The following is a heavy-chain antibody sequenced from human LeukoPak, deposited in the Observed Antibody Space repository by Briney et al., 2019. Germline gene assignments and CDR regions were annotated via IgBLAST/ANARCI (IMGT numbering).Heavy chain of an antibody. CDR3: ARGTYYYDSSGKFPPDY. CDR1: GFTFSDYY. J-gene: IGHJ4*02. D-gene: IGHD3-22*01. Sequence: GGSLRLSCAASGFTFSDYYMSWIRQAPGKGLEWVSYISSSGSTIYYADSVKGRFTISRDNAKNSLYLQMNSLRVEDTAVYYCARGTYYYDSSGKFPPDYWGQGTLVTVSS. V-gene: IGHV3-11*01. CDR2: ISSSGSTI.